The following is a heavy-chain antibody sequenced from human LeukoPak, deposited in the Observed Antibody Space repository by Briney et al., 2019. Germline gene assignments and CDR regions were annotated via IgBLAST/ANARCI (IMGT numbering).Heavy chain of an antibody. D-gene: IGHD3-3*01. CDR2: ISSSGSTI. J-gene: IGHJ5*02. CDR3: ARDSSYDFWSGYQDNWFDP. V-gene: IGHV3-11*01. Sequence: PGGSLRLSCAASGFTFSDYYMSWIRQAPGKGLEWVSYISSSGSTIYYADSVKGRFTISRDNAKNSLYLQMNSLRAEDTAVYYCARDSSYDFWSGYQDNWFDPWGQGTLVTVSS. CDR1: GFTFSDYY.